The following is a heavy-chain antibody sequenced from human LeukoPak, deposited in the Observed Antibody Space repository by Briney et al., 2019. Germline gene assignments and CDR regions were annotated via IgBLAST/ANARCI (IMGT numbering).Heavy chain of an antibody. CDR3: ARYCSGGSCYPRTFDP. CDR1: GGSISSGDYY. D-gene: IGHD2-15*01. V-gene: IGHV4-30-4*01. CDR2: IYYSGST. J-gene: IGHJ5*02. Sequence: NSSQTLSLTCTVSGGSISSGDYYWSWIRQPPGKGLEWIVYIYYSGSTYYNPSLKSRVTISVDTSKNQFSLKLSSVTAADTAVYYCARYCSGGSCYPRTFDPWGQGTLVTVSS.